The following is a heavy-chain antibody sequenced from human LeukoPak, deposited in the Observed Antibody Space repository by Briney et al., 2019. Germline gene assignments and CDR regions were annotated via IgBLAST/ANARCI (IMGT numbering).Heavy chain of an antibody. D-gene: IGHD2-2*02. CDR1: GFTFSSYA. Sequence: PGGSLRLSCAASGFTFSSYAMSWVRQAPGKGLEWVSAISGSGGSTYYADSVKGRFTISRDNSKNSLYLQMNSLRAEDTAVYYCATRDCSSTDCYRGFEWDEYFQHWGQGTSVTVSS. CDR3: ATRDCSSTDCYRGFEWDEYFQH. V-gene: IGHV3-23*01. J-gene: IGHJ1*01. CDR2: ISGSGGST.